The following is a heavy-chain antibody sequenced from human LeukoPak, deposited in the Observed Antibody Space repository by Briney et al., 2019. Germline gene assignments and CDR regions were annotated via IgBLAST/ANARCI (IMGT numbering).Heavy chain of an antibody. V-gene: IGHV4-59*08. CDR1: GGSMNSYY. D-gene: IGHD3-9*01. Sequence: SETLSLTCSVSGGSMNSYYWSWIRQSPGKGLEWIGYIYYSGSTKYNPSLKSRVTISVDTSKNQFSLKLSSVTAAGTAVYYCARHVWLQPFDYWGQGTLVTVSS. CDR3: ARHVWLQPFDY. CDR2: IYYSGST. J-gene: IGHJ4*02.